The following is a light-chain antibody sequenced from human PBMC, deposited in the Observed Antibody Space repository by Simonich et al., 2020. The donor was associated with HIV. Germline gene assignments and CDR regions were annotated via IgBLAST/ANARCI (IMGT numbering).Light chain of an antibody. J-gene: IGKJ4*01. CDR1: QSVSSN. Sequence: EIVMTQSPATLSVSPGERATLSCRASQSVSSNLAWYQQKPGQAPRLLIHGASTRATGIPARFSGSGSGTEFTLTISSLQSEDFAVYHCQQRSNWPLTFGGGTKVEIK. CDR2: GAS. CDR3: QQRSNWPLT. V-gene: IGKV3-15*01.